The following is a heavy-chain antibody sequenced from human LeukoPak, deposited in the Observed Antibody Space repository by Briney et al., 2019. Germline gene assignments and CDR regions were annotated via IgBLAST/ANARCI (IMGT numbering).Heavy chain of an antibody. V-gene: IGHV3-30*02. CDR3: ARDLGQWGYVWQTDY. CDR1: GFSFSSYG. Sequence: GGSLRLSCAASGFSFSSYGMQWVRQAPGKGLEWVAFIRYDGRNKYYADSVKGRFTISRDNSKDTLFLQMNSLRAEDTAVYYCARDLGQWGYVWQTDYWGQGTLVTVSS. D-gene: IGHD5-12*01. J-gene: IGHJ4*02. CDR2: IRYDGRNK.